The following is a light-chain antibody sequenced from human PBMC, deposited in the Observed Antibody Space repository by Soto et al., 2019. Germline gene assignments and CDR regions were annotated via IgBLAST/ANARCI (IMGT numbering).Light chain of an antibody. V-gene: IGKV3-20*01. CDR1: QRVSNNY. CDR2: GAS. J-gene: IGKJ5*01. CDR3: QQYGSSPPIT. Sequence: EIVLTQSPGTLSLSPGERATLSCRASQRVSNNYLDWYQQKPGQAPRLLIYGASTRATGIPDRFSGSGSATDFSLTISRLEPEDFAVYYCQQYGSSPPITFGQGTRLEIK.